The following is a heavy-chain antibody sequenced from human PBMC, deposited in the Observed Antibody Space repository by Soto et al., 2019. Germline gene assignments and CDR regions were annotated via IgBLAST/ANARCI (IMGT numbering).Heavy chain of an antibody. J-gene: IGHJ6*02. D-gene: IGHD2-2*02. CDR3: ARVNIVVVPAAILSYYYGMDV. V-gene: IGHV1-18*01. CDR1: GYTFTSYG. Sequence: ASVKVSCQASGYTFTSYGISWVRPAPGQGREWMGWISAYNGNTNYAQKLQGRVTMTTDTSTSTAYMELRSLRSDDTAVYYCARVNIVVVPAAILSYYYGMDVWGQGTTVTVSS. CDR2: ISAYNGNT.